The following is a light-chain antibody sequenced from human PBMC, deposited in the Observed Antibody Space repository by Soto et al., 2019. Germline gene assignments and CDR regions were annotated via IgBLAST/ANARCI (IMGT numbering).Light chain of an antibody. J-gene: IGLJ2*01. V-gene: IGLV4-69*01. CDR3: QTWGTGIRV. CDR2: LNSDGSH. Sequence: QPVLTQSPSASASLGASVKLTCTLSSGHSSYAIAWHQQQPEKGPRYLMKLNSDGSHSKGDGIPDRFSGSGSGAERYLTISSLQSEDEADYYCQTWGTGIRVFGGGTKLTVL. CDR1: SGHSSYA.